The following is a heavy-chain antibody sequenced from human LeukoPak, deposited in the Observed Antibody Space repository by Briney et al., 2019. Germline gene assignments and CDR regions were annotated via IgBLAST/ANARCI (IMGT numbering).Heavy chain of an antibody. J-gene: IGHJ4*02. D-gene: IGHD6-13*01. Sequence: KRGESLKISCKGSGYSFTSYWIGWVRQMPGKGLEWMGIIYPGDSDTRYSPSFQGQVTISADKSISTAYLQWSSLKASDTAMYYCARHEGRNWYLSSFDYWGQRTLVTVSS. CDR3: ARHEGRNWYLSSFDY. V-gene: IGHV5-51*01. CDR2: IYPGDSDT. CDR1: GYSFTSYW.